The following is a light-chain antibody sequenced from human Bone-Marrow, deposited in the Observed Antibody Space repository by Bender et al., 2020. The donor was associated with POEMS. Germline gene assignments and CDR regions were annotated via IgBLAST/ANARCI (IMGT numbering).Light chain of an antibody. CDR2: EVS. V-gene: IGLV2-8*01. CDR3: CSYAGSSTFV. CDR1: SSDVGGYNY. Sequence: QSALTQPASVSGSPGQSITVSCTGTSSDVGGYNYVSWYQQHPGKAPKLIIYEVSKRPSGVPDRFSGSKSGNTASLTVSGLQAEDEADYYCCSYAGSSTFVFGTGTKVTVL. J-gene: IGLJ1*01.